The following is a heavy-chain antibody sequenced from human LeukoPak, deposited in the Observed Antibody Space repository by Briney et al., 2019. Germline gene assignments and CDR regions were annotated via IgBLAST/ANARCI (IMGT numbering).Heavy chain of an antibody. V-gene: IGHV3-21*01. Sequence: GGSLRLSCAASGFSFNSNSMNWVRQAPGKGLEWVSAKSASSTSIKYADSVKGRFTISRDNARSSVYLEMNSLRVDDTAVYYCAKVGTGNQYGSGDFDLWGQGSLVTVSS. CDR2: KSASSTSI. CDR1: GFSFNSNS. D-gene: IGHD3-10*01. CDR3: AKVGTGNQYGSGDFDL. J-gene: IGHJ4*02.